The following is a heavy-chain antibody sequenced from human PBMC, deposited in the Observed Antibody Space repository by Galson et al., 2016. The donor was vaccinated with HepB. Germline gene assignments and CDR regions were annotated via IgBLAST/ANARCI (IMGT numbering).Heavy chain of an antibody. D-gene: IGHD3-10*01. Sequence: TLSLTCSVSGGSISRGGHYWSWIRQHPEKGLEWIGYISYSGSTWYNPSLESRVTISVDTSENQFSLRLRSVTAADTAVYYCASAAMARGYYFDYWGQGTLVTVSS. CDR1: GGSISRGGHY. CDR2: ISYSGST. CDR3: ASAAMARGYYFDY. V-gene: IGHV4-31*03. J-gene: IGHJ4*02.